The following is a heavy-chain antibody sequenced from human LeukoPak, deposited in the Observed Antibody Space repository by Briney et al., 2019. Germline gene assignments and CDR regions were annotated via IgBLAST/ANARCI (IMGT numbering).Heavy chain of an antibody. J-gene: IGHJ4*02. CDR1: GLTFSTYA. CDR3: SKRGAYYFDY. V-gene: IGHV3-23*01. CDR2: ISGSGGGT. Sequence: GGSLRLSCAASGLTFSTYAMSWVRQAPGMELEWVSSISGSGGGTYYADSVKGRFTISRDNSKNSLFLQMNNLRAEDTAVYYCSKRGAYYFDYWGQGTLVTVSS. D-gene: IGHD1-26*01.